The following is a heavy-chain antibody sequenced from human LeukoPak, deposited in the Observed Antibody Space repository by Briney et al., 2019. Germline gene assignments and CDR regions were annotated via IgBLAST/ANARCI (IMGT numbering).Heavy chain of an antibody. CDR2: IYTSGST. D-gene: IGHD2-8*01. V-gene: IGHV4-4*07. Sequence: SETLSLTCTVSGGSISSYYWSWIRQPPGKGLEWIGRIYTSGSTTYNPSLKSRVTMSLDTSRDHFSLKLCPVTAADTAVYYCAREGRYCTNGVCYNYFDYWGQGTLVTVSS. CDR1: GGSISSYY. CDR3: AREGRYCTNGVCYNYFDY. J-gene: IGHJ4*02.